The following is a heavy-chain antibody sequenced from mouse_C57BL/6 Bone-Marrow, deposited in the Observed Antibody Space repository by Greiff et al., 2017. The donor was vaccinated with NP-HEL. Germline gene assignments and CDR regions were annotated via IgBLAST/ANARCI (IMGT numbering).Heavy chain of an antibody. CDR1: GYAFSSYW. V-gene: IGHV1-80*01. CDR2: IYPGDGDT. D-gene: IGHD1-1*01. J-gene: IGHJ2*01. CDR3: ARGHYYGSSYYFDY. Sequence: QVQLQQSGAELVKPGASVKISCKASGYAFSSYWMNWVKQRPGKGLEWIGQIYPGDGDTNYNGKIKGKATLTADKSSSTAYMQLSSLTSENSAVYFCARGHYYGSSYYFDYWGQGTTLTVSS.